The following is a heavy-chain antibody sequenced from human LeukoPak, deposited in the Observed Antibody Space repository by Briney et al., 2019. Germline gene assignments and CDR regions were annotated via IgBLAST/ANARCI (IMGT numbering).Heavy chain of an antibody. CDR3: ARSYCSSTSCYPNWFDP. J-gene: IGHJ5*02. Sequence: ASVKVSCKASGGTFSSYAISWVRQAPGQGLEWMGGIIPIFGTANYAQKFQGRVTITADESTSTAYMELSSLRSEDTAVYYCARSYCSSTSCYPNWFDPWGQGILVTVSS. V-gene: IGHV1-69*01. CDR2: IIPIFGTA. CDR1: GGTFSSYA. D-gene: IGHD2-2*01.